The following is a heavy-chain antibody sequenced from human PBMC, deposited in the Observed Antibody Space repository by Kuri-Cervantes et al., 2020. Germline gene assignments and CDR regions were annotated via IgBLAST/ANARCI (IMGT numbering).Heavy chain of an antibody. J-gene: IGHJ4*02. CDR2: IYTSGST. Sequence: SETLSLTCTVSGGSISSGSYYWSWIRQPAGKGLGWIGRIYTSGSTNYNPSLKSRATISVDTSKNQFSLKLSSVTAADTAVYYCARDYYDSSGTFDYWGQGTLVTVSS. V-gene: IGHV4-61*02. CDR3: ARDYYDSSGTFDY. D-gene: IGHD3-22*01. CDR1: GGSISSGSYY.